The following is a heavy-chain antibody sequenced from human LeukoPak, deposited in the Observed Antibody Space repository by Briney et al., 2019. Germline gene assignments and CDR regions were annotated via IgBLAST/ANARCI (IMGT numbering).Heavy chain of an antibody. J-gene: IGHJ4*02. V-gene: IGHV3-33*01. CDR1: GFTFSSYG. Sequence: QTGGSLRLSCAASGFTFSSYGMHWVRQAPGKGLEWVAVIWYDGSNEYYVDSVKGRFTISRDNSKNTLYLQMNSPRVEDTAVYYCAAGDPVSYWGQGTLVSVSS. CDR3: AAGDPVSY. CDR2: IWYDGSNE. D-gene: IGHD4-17*01.